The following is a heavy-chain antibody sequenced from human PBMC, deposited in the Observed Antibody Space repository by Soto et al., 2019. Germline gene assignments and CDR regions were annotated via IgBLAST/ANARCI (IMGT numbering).Heavy chain of an antibody. CDR1: GYTFTSYY. D-gene: IGHD3-9*01. Sequence: ASVKVSCKASGYTFTSYYMHWVRQAPGQGLEWMGIINPSGGSTSYAQKFQGRVTMTRDTSTSTVYMELSSLRSEDTAVYYCARDLGSGTYYDMLTGYYRGHGMEVWGQGTTVTVSS. CDR2: INPSGGST. V-gene: IGHV1-46*01. CDR3: ARDLGSGTYYDMLTGYYRGHGMEV. J-gene: IGHJ6*02.